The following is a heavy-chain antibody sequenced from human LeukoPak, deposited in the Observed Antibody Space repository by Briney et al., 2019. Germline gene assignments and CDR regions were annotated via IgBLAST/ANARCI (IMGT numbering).Heavy chain of an antibody. CDR1: GFTFSNYG. Sequence: GGSLRLSCAASGFTFSNYGMHWVRQAPGKGLEWVAVIWYGGSNKFYADSVKGRFTISRDNSKNMLYLQLNSLRAEDTAVYYCAREQVRFLEWLSLDYYYYYLDVWGRGTTVTVSS. CDR2: IWYGGSNK. CDR3: AREQVRFLEWLSLDYYYYYLDV. J-gene: IGHJ6*03. D-gene: IGHD3-3*01. V-gene: IGHV3-33*01.